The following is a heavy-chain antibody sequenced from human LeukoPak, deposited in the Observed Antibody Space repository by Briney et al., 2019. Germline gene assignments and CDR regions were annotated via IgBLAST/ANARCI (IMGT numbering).Heavy chain of an antibody. D-gene: IGHD6-6*01. CDR3: VKGSRAARPYYFDY. CDR2: ITAGGDST. CDR1: GFTFSDYA. J-gene: IGHJ4*02. V-gene: IGHV3-23*01. Sequence: PGGSLRLSCAASGFTFSDYAMSYVRQAPGKGLDWVSAITAGGDSTYYADSVKGRFTISRDNSKNTLYLQMSSLTVADTAVYYCVKGSRAARPYYFDYWGQGTLVTVSS.